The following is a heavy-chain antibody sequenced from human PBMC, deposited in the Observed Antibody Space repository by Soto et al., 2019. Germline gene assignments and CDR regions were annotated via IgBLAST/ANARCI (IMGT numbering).Heavy chain of an antibody. CDR3: ARAPAGDYGGYFDS. D-gene: IGHD4-17*01. V-gene: IGHV4-31*03. CDR2: IYYSGST. Sequence: SETLSLTCTVSGGSISSGGYYWSWIRQHPGKGLEWIGYIYYSGSTYYNPSLKSRVTISVDTSKNQFSLKLSSVTAADTAVYYCARAPAGDYGGYFDSWGQGIQVTVSS. CDR1: GGSISSGGYY. J-gene: IGHJ4*02.